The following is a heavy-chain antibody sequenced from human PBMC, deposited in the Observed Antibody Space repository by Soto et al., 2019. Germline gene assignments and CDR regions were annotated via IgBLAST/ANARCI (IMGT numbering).Heavy chain of an antibody. Sequence: EVQLLESGGALVQPGGSLRLSCAASGFTYVKYAMSWVRQAPGKGPEWVSGISGDAGRTFYADSVKGRFTISRDNSKNTVYLQMNSLRVEDTAVYYCVKDTVVVINGGDFDYWGQGTLVTVSS. CDR2: ISGDAGRT. J-gene: IGHJ4*02. V-gene: IGHV3-23*01. CDR1: GFTYVKYA. CDR3: VKDTVVVINGGDFDY. D-gene: IGHD3-22*01.